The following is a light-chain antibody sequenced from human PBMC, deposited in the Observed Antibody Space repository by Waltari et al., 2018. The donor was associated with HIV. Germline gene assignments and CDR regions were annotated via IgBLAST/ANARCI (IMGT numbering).Light chain of an antibody. CDR3: GTWDSSLSAGV. V-gene: IGLV1-51*01. J-gene: IGLJ2*01. CDR2: DTN. CDR1: SFNIGNNY. Sequence: QPVLTQPPSVSAAPGQKATISCSGSSFNIGNNYVSWYQQPPGTAPKLLIYDTNKRPSGIPDRFSGSKSGTSATLGITGLQTGDEADYYCGTWDSSLSAGVFGGGTKLTVL.